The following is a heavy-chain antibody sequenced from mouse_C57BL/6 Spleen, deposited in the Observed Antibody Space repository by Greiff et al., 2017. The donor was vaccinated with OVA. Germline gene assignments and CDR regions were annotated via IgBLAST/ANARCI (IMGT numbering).Heavy chain of an antibody. CDR3: ARKGGVYAMDY. CDR2: INPSTGGT. Sequence: EVQLQQSGPELVKPGASVKISCKASGYSFTGYYMNWVKQSPEKSLEWIGEINPSTGGTTYNQKFKAKATLTVDKSSSTAYMQLKSLTSEDSAVYYCARKGGVYAMDYWGQGTSVTVSS. J-gene: IGHJ4*01. CDR1: GYSFTGYY. V-gene: IGHV1-42*01.